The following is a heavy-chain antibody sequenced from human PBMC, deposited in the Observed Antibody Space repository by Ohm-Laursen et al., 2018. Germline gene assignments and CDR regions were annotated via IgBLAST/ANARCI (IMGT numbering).Heavy chain of an antibody. D-gene: IGHD3-22*01. Sequence: SLRLSCAASGFTFSDYYMNWIRQAPGKGLEWVAVISYDGSNKYYADSVKGRFTISRDNSKNTLYLQMNSLRAEDTAVYYCAKDGPPPPYYYDSSGMLGYWGQGTLVTVSS. CDR1: GFTFSDYY. CDR2: ISYDGSNK. J-gene: IGHJ4*02. V-gene: IGHV3-30*18. CDR3: AKDGPPPPYYYDSSGMLGY.